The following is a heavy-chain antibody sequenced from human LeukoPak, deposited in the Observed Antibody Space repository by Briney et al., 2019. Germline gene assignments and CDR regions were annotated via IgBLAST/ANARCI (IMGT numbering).Heavy chain of an antibody. CDR3: ARGYGDYGSLFDY. D-gene: IGHD4-17*01. J-gene: IGHJ4*02. Sequence: SETLSLTCTVSGGPISSGGYYWSWIRQHPGKGLEWIGYIYYSGSTYYNPSLKSRVTISVDTSKNQFSLKLSSVTAADTAVYYCARGYGDYGSLFDYWGQGTLVTVSS. CDR1: GGPISSGGYY. CDR2: IYYSGST. V-gene: IGHV4-31*03.